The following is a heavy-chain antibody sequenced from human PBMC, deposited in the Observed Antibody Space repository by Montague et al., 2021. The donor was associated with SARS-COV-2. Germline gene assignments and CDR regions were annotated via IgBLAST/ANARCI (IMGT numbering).Heavy chain of an antibody. J-gene: IGHJ4*02. D-gene: IGHD6-19*01. CDR3: ARVDAVSGTPYCDY. CDR2: IYYSGSA. Sequence: TLSLTCTVSGGSISSGSYSWSWIRQGPGKGLEWIGNIYYSGSAYYSPSLRSRATLSVDTSKNQFSLNLSSVTAADTAVYYCARVDAVSGTPYCDYWGQGTLVTVSS. V-gene: IGHV4-31*03. CDR1: GGSISSGSYS.